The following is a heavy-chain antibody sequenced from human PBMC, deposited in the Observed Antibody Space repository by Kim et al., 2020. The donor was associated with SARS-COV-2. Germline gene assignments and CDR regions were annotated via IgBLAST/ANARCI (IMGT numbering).Heavy chain of an antibody. CDR3: ATRPGLAVAGFDF. CDR1: GYTFTNCA. Sequence: ASVKVSCKASGYTFTNCAINWVRQGPGQRLEWMGWINPGNSDTKYSQKFQGRVTLTRDTSATTAYMELNSLRSEDTAVYYCATRPGLAVAGFDFWGQGTLVTVSS. J-gene: IGHJ4*02. V-gene: IGHV1-3*01. CDR2: INPGNSDT. D-gene: IGHD6-19*01.